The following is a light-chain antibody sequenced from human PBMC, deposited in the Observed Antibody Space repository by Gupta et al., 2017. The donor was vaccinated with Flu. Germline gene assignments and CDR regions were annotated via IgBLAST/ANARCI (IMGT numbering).Light chain of an antibody. CDR1: QSVSSNY. CDR3: QQDGTSPLT. V-gene: IGKV3-20*01. J-gene: IGKJ4*02. CDR2: GPS. Sequence: EMVLTHSPATLSLSPGERATLSCRASQSVSSNYSAWYQQRPGQAPTLLIYGPSTRAISIPDRCSGSGAGTDFTLTISRLEPEDFAVYYCQQDGTSPLTFGGGSKVEIE.